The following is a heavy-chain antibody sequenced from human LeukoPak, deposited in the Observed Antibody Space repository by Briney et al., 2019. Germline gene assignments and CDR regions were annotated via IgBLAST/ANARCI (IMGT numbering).Heavy chain of an antibody. Sequence: GGSLRLSCAASGFTFSNAWMSWVRQAPGKGLEWVAVISYDGSNKYYADSVKGRFTISRDNSKNTLYLQMNSLRAEDTAVYYCARDPIGITGTTGDYWGQGTLVTVSS. CDR3: ARDPIGITGTTGDY. CDR2: ISYDGSNK. J-gene: IGHJ4*02. D-gene: IGHD1-20*01. CDR1: GFTFSNAW. V-gene: IGHV3-30*03.